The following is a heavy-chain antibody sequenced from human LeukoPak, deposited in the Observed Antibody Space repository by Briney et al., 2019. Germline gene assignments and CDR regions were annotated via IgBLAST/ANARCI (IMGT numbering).Heavy chain of an antibody. J-gene: IGHJ4*02. D-gene: IGHD1-20*01. CDR2: IGSSSGYI. CDR1: GFTFSTYN. Sequence: GGSLRLSCAASGFTFSTYNMNWVRQAPGKGLEWVSSIGSSSGYIYYADSVKGRFTISRDNAKNSLYLQMNSLRAEDTAVYYCATITSRAFTYWGLGTLVTVSS. CDR3: ATITSRAFTY. V-gene: IGHV3-21*01.